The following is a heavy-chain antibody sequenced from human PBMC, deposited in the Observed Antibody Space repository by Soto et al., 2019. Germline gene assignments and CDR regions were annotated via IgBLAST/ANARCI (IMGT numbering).Heavy chain of an antibody. V-gene: IGHV1-69*13. CDR3: ARGGGSNVDYYYGMDV. CDR1: GGTFSSYA. J-gene: IGHJ6*02. Sequence: SVEVSCKXSGGTFSSYAISWVRQAPGQGLEWMGGIIPIFGTANYAQKFQGRVTITADESTSTAYMELSSLRSEDTAVYYCARGGGSNVDYYYGMDVWGQGTTVTVSS. CDR2: IIPIFGTA. D-gene: IGHD4-4*01.